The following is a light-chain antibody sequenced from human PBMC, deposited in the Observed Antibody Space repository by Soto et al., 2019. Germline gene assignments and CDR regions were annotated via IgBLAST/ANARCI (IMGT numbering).Light chain of an antibody. J-gene: IGLJ2*01. CDR3: CSYAGGSIYVL. Sequence: QSALTRPASVSGSPGQSITISCTGTSGDVGNFNLVSWYQHHPGKAPNLIISEVSKRPSGVSNRFSGSKSGNTASLTIFGLQAEGEADYYCCSYAGGSIYVLFGGGTKLTVL. V-gene: IGLV2-23*02. CDR1: SGDVGNFNL. CDR2: EVS.